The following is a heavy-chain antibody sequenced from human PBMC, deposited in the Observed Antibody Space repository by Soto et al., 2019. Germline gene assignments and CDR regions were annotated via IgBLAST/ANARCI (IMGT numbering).Heavy chain of an antibody. D-gene: IGHD3-10*01. V-gene: IGHV3-73*01. Sequence: VGSLRLSCAASGFTFSGSAMHWVHQASGKGLEWVGRIRSKANSYATAYAASVKGRFTISRDDSKNTAYLQMNSLKTEDTAVYYCTRHEVKYYYGSGSYYRDYYYGMDVWGQGTTVTVSS. CDR3: TRHEVKYYYGSGSYYRDYYYGMDV. J-gene: IGHJ6*02. CDR1: GFTFSGSA. CDR2: IRSKANSYAT.